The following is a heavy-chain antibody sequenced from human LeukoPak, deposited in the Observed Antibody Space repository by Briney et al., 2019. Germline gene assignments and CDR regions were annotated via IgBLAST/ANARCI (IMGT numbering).Heavy chain of an antibody. CDR2: ISSSSSTI. J-gene: IGHJ4*02. CDR1: GFTFSSYS. Sequence: PGGSLRLSCAASGFTFSSYSMNWVRQAPGKGLEWVSYISSSSSTIYYADSVKGRFTISRDNAKNSLYLQMNSLRAEDTAVYYCATQPVGFLVWGQGTLVTVSS. CDR3: ATQPVGFLV. V-gene: IGHV3-48*01. D-gene: IGHD3-3*01.